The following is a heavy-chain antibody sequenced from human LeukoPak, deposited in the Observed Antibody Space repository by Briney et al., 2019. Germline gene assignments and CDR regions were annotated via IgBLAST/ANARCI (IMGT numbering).Heavy chain of an antibody. V-gene: IGHV1-8*02. CDR3: ARGIGYGSDFYYFDY. Sequence: ASVKVSCKASGYTFTSYDINWVRQAPGQGLEWMGWMDPNRGNTGYAHKFQGRVTMTRDTSTSTVYMELSSLRSEDTAVYYCARGIGYGSDFYYFDYWGQGTLVTVSS. CDR1: GYTFTSYD. CDR2: MDPNRGNT. J-gene: IGHJ4*02. D-gene: IGHD3-10*01.